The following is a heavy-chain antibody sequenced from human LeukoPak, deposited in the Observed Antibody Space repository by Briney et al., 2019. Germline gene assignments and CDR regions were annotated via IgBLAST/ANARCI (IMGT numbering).Heavy chain of an antibody. J-gene: IGHJ4*02. D-gene: IGHD5-24*01. CDR1: GYTFTGYY. V-gene: IGHV1-2*02. Sequence: ASVKVSCKASGYTFTGYYMHWVRQAPGQGLEWMGWINPNSGDANYAQKFQGRVTMTRDTSISTAYMQLTSLRSDDTAVYYCARLFGDGYSEGDYWGQGTLVTVSS. CDR2: INPNSGDA. CDR3: ARLFGDGYSEGDY.